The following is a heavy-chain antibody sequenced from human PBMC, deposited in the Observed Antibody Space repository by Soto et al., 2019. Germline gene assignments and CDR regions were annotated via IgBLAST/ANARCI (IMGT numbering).Heavy chain of an antibody. CDR3: AREGSGWSYYYYYYGMDV. CDR2: TYYRSKWYN. J-gene: IGHJ6*02. D-gene: IGHD6-19*01. V-gene: IGHV6-1*01. CDR1: GDSVSSNSAA. Sequence: SQTLSLTCAISGDSVSSNSAAWNWIRQSPSRGLEWLGRTYYRSKWYNDYAVSVKSRITINPDTSKNQFPLQLNSVTPEDTAVYYCAREGSGWSYYYYYYGMDVWGQGTTVTVSS.